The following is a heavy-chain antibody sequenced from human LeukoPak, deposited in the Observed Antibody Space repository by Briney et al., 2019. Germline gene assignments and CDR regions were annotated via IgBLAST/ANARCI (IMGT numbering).Heavy chain of an antibody. CDR1: GYTFTSYG. D-gene: IGHD4-17*01. J-gene: IGHJ4*02. V-gene: IGHV1-18*01. CDR2: ISAYNGNT. Sequence: GASVKVSCKASGYTFTSYGISLVRQAPGQGLEWMGWISAYNGNTNYAQNLQGRVTMTTDTSTSTAYMELRSLRSDDTAVYYCARTPKASYYGDISGLPCLDYWGQGTLVTVSS. CDR3: ARTPKASYYGDISGLPCLDY.